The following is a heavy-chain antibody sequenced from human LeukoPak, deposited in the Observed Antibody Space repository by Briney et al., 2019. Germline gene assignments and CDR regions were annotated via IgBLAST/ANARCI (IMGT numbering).Heavy chain of an antibody. CDR1: GGSISSYY. CDR3: ARGAGWLHICYYYYMDV. V-gene: IGHV4-59*01. Sequence: SETLSLTCAVSGGSISSYYWSWIRQPPGKGLEWIGYIYYSGSTNYNPSLKSRVTISVDTSKNQFSLKLSSVTAADTAVYYYARGAGWLHICYYYYMDVWGKGTTVTVSS. D-gene: IGHD3-22*01. CDR2: IYYSGST. J-gene: IGHJ6*03.